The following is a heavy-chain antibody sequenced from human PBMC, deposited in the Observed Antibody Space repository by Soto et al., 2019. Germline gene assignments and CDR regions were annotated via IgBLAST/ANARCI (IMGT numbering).Heavy chain of an antibody. CDR3: ARDPPKSYGSGKGDY. D-gene: IGHD3-10*01. CDR2: ISAYNGDT. V-gene: IGHV1-18*01. CDR1: GYTFTNYG. Sequence: QVQLVQSGAEVKMPGASVKVSCKASGYTFTNYGFSWVRQAPGQGLQWVGWISAYNGDTNYAQRFQGRVTLTTDTSXSTAYMELRSLRSDDTAVYYCARDPPKSYGSGKGDYWGQGTPVTVSS. J-gene: IGHJ4*02.